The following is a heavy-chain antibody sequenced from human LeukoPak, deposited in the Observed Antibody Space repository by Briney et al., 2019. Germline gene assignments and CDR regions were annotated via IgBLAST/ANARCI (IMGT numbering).Heavy chain of an antibody. Sequence: SETLSLTCTVSGGSISSYYRSWIRQPPGKGLEWIGYIYYSGSTNYNPSLKSRVTISVDTSKNQFSLKLSSVTAADTAVYYCARGIYMGLVYFDYWGQGTLVTVSS. J-gene: IGHJ4*02. V-gene: IGHV4-59*01. CDR3: ARGIYMGLVYFDY. CDR2: IYYSGST. D-gene: IGHD3-16*01. CDR1: GGSISSYY.